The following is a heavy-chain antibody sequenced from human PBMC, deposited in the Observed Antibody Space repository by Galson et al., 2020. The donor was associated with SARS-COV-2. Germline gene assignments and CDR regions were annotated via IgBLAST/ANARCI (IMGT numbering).Heavy chain of an antibody. J-gene: IGHJ4*02. V-gene: IGHV3-15*01. D-gene: IGHD3-22*01. Sequence: TGGSLRLSCAASGFTLSNAWMSWVRQAPGKGLEWVGRIKSKTDGGTTDHAAPVKGRFTISRDDSKNTLYLQMNSLKTEDTGVYYCTKFSYDSSGYKGFDYWGQGTLVTVSS. CDR2: IKSKTDGGTT. CDR3: TKFSYDSSGYKGFDY. CDR1: GFTLSNAW.